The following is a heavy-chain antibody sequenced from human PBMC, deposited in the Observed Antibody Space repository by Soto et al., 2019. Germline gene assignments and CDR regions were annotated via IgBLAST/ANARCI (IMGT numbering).Heavy chain of an antibody. CDR3: AHIVVAGLGYYFDY. D-gene: IGHD6-19*01. J-gene: IGHJ4*02. Sequence: QITLKESGPTLGKPTQTLTLTCTFYGFSLSSTRMAVGWIRQPPGKALEWLALIYWDDDKRYSPFLKSRLTITKDTSKNQVVLTMSNMDPVDTARYYCAHIVVAGLGYYFDYWGQGTLVTVSS. CDR1: GFSLSSTRMA. V-gene: IGHV2-5*02. CDR2: IYWDDDK.